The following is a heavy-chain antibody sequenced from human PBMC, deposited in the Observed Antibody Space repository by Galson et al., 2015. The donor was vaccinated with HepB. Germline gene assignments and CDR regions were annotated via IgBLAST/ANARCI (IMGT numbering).Heavy chain of an antibody. CDR1: GFTFSRYW. D-gene: IGHD4/OR15-4a*01. CDR2: IKQDGSEK. V-gene: IGHV3-7*01. Sequence: SLRLSCAVSGFTFSRYWMGWVRQAPGKGLEWVATIKQDGSEKYCVDSVKGRFTISRDSAKNSLYLQMNSLRVEDTAVYYCARDMVAVLGSFDVWGQGTMVTVS. CDR3: ARDMVAVLGSFDV. J-gene: IGHJ3*01.